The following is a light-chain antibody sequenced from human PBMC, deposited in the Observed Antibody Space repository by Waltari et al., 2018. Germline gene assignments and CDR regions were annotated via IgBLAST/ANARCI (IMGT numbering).Light chain of an antibody. J-gene: IGLJ3*02. CDR2: GYS. Sequence: QSALTQEASVSGTEGQPVTLSCTGKNNNIGSYAVGWYQQVSHGAPKTLMFGYSLASGIPDRFSASKSGTISYLTISGLQPEDEADYYCSTWDYSLSVWVFGGGTKLTVL. CDR3: STWDYSLSVWV. V-gene: IGLV1-44*01. CDR1: NNNIGSYA.